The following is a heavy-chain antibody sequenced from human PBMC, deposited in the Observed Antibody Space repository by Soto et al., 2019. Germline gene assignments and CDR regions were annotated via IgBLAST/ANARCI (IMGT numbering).Heavy chain of an antibody. CDR3: AKEAASWFGNVFDYYYGMDV. Sequence: PGGSLRLSCAASGFTFSSYGMHWVRQAPGKGLEWVAVISYDGSNKYYADSVKGRFTISRDNSKNTLYLQMNSLRAEDTAVYYCAKEAASWFGNVFDYYYGMDVWGQGTTVTVSS. CDR1: GFTFSSYG. V-gene: IGHV3-30*18. CDR2: ISYDGSNK. J-gene: IGHJ6*02. D-gene: IGHD3-10*01.